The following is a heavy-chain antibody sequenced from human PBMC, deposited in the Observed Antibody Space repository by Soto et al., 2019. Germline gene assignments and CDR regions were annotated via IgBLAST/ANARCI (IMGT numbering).Heavy chain of an antibody. CDR1: CYTFPSYG. Sequence: VKGSCQASCYTFPSYGTSWVRQATRHGLEWMGWISAYNGNTNYAQKLQGRVTMTTDTSTSTAYMELRSLRSDDTAVYYCAREESGSGRPYYYGLDVWGQGNTGTVSS. CDR3: AREESGSGRPYYYGLDV. J-gene: IGHJ6*02. D-gene: IGHD3-10*01. V-gene: IGHV1-18*04. CDR2: ISAYNGNT.